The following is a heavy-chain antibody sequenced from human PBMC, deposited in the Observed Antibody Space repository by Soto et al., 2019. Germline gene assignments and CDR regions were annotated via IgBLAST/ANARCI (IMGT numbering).Heavy chain of an antibody. D-gene: IGHD4-17*01. CDR1: GFTFSSYA. CDR3: VRDRVTTVIYNWFDP. V-gene: IGHV3-30-3*01. CDR2: ISYDGSNK. Sequence: QVQLVESGGGVVQPGRSLRLSCAASGFTFSSYAMHWVRQAPGKGLEWVAVISYDGSNKYYADSVKGRFTIYRDNSKNTLYLQMNSLRAEDTAVYYCVRDRVTTVIYNWFDPWGQGTLVTVSS. J-gene: IGHJ5*02.